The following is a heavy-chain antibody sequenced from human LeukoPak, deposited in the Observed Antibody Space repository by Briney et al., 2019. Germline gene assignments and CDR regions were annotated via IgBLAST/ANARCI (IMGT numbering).Heavy chain of an antibody. CDR1: GFTFSSYG. Sequence: GGSLRLSCAASGFTFSSYGMHWVRQAPGKGLEWVAFIRYDGSNKYYADSVKGRFTISRDNSKNTLYLQMNSLRAEDTAVYYCAKDRPASGYSYGEIDYWGQGTLVTVSS. CDR3: AKDRPASGYSYGEIDY. CDR2: IRYDGSNK. V-gene: IGHV3-30*02. J-gene: IGHJ4*02. D-gene: IGHD5-18*01.